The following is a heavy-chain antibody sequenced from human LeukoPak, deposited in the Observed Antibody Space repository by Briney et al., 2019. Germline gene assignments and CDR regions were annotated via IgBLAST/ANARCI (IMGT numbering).Heavy chain of an antibody. CDR1: GCTFSSYG. V-gene: IGHV3-30*02. J-gene: IGHJ4*02. D-gene: IGHD6-19*01. Sequence: PGGSLRLSCAASGCTFSSYGMHWVRQAPGKGLEWVAFIRYDGSNKYYADSVKGRFTISGDNSKNTLYLQMNSLRAEDTAVYYCAKDAVAGNRYFDYWGQGTLVTVSS. CDR3: AKDAVAGNRYFDY. CDR2: IRYDGSNK.